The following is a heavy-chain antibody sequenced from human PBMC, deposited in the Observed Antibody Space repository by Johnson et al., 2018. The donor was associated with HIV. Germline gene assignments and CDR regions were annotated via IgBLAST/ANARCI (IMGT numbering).Heavy chain of an antibody. D-gene: IGHD1-7*01. Sequence: VQLVESGGGVVRPGGSLRLSCAASGFTFDHYDMSWVRQGPGKRLEWVSAIGPAVDPYYLGSVQGRFTVSRVNAKNSLYLHMNSLRAGDTAVYYCARWNFEDACDYGGQGTMVTVSS. CDR2: IGPAVDP. CDR1: GFTFDHYD. J-gene: IGHJ3*01. V-gene: IGHV3-13*05. CDR3: ARWNFEDACDY.